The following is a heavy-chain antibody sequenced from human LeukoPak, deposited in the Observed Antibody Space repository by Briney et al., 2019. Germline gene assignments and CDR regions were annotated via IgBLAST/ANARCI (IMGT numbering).Heavy chain of an antibody. CDR3: ARDSRNDFDFQH. CDR1: GFTFSRYG. D-gene: IGHD2-21*02. J-gene: IGHJ1*01. V-gene: IGHV3-30*03. CDR2: ISYDGSNK. Sequence: GGSLRLSCAASGFTFSRYGMHWVRQAPGKGLEWAAVISYDGSNKYYADSVKGRFTISRDNSKNTLYLQMNSLRAEDTAVYYCARDSRNDFDFQHWGQGTLVTVSS.